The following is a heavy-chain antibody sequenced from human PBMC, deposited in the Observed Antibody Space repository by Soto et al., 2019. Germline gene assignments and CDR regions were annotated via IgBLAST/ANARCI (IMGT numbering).Heavy chain of an antibody. V-gene: IGHV4-59*01. CDR1: GDSISSYY. CDR3: ARWGITMVRDYGMDV. J-gene: IGHJ6*02. D-gene: IGHD3-10*01. CDR2: IYYSGST. Sequence: SETLSLTCTVSGDSISSYYWSWIRQPPGKGLEWIGYIYYSGSTNYNPSLKSRVTISVDTSKNQFSLKLSSVTAADTAVYYCARWGITMVRDYGMDVWGQGTTVTVSS.